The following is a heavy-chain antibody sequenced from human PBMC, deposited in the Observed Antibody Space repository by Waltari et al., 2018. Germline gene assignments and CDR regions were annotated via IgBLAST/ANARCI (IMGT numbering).Heavy chain of an antibody. D-gene: IGHD4-17*01. CDR2: MTADGRSR. J-gene: IGHJ2*01. CDR1: GFSFSHYP. V-gene: IGHV3-23*01. Sequence: EVQLLESGGDLVQPGGSLRLSCAASGFSFSHYPMAWVRQAPGKGLEWVSTMTADGRSRNDADSVKGRFTISRDNSQNTLDLQMNTLRAEDTAVYFCAKADFGDPFWYFDLWGRGTLVTV. CDR3: AKADFGDPFWYFDL.